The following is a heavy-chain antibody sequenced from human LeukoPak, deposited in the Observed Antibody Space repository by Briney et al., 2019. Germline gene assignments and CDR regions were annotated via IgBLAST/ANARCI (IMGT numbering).Heavy chain of an antibody. V-gene: IGHV3-21*01. D-gene: IGHD6-6*01. CDR1: GFTFSSYS. J-gene: IGHJ5*02. CDR3: ARDYTRGIAARPLNWFDP. Sequence: GGSLRLSCAASGFTFSSYSMNWVRQAPGKGLEWVSSISSSSSYIYYADSVKGRFTISRDNAKNSLYLQMNSLRAEDTAVYYCARDYTRGIAARPLNWFDPWGRGTLVTVSS. CDR2: ISSSSSYI.